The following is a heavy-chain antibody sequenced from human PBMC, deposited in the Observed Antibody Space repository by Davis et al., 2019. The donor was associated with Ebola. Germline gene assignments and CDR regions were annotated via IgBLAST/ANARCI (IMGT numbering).Heavy chain of an antibody. Sequence: GESLKISCTASGFTFGNYAMSWFRQAPGKGLAWVSFIRGRSYGGTTEYAASVKGRFTISRDDSKSIAYLQMNSLKTEDTAVYYCTRGVIGYGDSRGTGFDPWGQGTLVTVSS. CDR2: IRGRSYGGTT. CDR1: GFTFGNYA. CDR3: TRGVIGYGDSRGTGFDP. J-gene: IGHJ5*02. D-gene: IGHD1-1*01. V-gene: IGHV3-49*03.